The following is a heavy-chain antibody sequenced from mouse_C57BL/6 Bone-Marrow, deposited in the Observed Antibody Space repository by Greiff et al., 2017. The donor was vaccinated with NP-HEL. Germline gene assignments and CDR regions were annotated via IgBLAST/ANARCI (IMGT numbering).Heavy chain of an antibody. CDR1: GFTFSSYG. J-gene: IGHJ3*01. CDR2: ISSGGSYT. V-gene: IGHV5-6*01. Sequence: EVKLQESGGDLVKPGGSLKLSCAASGFTFSSYGMSWVRQTPDKRLEWVATISSGGSYTYYPDSVKGRFTISRDNAKNTLYLQMSSLKSEDTAMYYCARHPPRGPGFAYWGQGTLVTVSA. CDR3: ARHPPRGPGFAY.